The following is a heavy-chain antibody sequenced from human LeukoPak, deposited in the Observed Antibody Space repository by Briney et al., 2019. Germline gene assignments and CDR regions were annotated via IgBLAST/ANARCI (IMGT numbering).Heavy chain of an antibody. V-gene: IGHV3-33*01. D-gene: IGHD1-26*01. CDR1: GFTFSSYG. CDR2: IWYDGSNK. CDR3: ARAPTSYYYFDY. J-gene: IGHJ4*02. Sequence: GGSLRLSCAASGFTFSSYGMHWVRQAPGKGLEWVAVIWYDGSNKYYADSVKGRFTISRDNSKNTLYLQMNSLRAEDTAVYYCARAPTSYYYFDYWGQGTLVTVSS.